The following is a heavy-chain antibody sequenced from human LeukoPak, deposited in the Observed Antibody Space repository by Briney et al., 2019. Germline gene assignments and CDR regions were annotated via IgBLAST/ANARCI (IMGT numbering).Heavy chain of an antibody. CDR2: IYSGGST. CDR1: GFTVSSNY. J-gene: IGHJ4*02. V-gene: IGHV3-66*01. CDR3: ARDVYSSSWYLDY. Sequence: PGGSLRLSCAASGFTVSSNYMTWVRPAPGKGLEWVSVIYSGGSTYYADSVKGRFTISRDNSKNTLYLQMNSLRAEETAVYYCARDVYSSSWYLDYWGQRTLVTVSS. D-gene: IGHD6-13*01.